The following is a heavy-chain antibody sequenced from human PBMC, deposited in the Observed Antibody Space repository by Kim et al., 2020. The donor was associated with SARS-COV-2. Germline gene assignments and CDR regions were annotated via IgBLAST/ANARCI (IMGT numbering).Heavy chain of an antibody. CDR2: ISASSGHT. V-gene: IGHV1-18*04. D-gene: IGHD2-8*01. Sequence: ASVKVSCKTSGFTFSGYGFTWVRQAPGQGLEYMGWISASSGHTNYVQKVQGRISMTTDTSTSTVYMELRSLRSDDTAVYYCARDCTLKADPPLDFWGQGT. J-gene: IGHJ4*02. CDR3: ARDCTLKADPPLDF. CDR1: GFTFSGYG.